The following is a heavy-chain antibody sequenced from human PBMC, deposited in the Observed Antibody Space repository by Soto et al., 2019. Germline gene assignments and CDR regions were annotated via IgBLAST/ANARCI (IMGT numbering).Heavy chain of an antibody. V-gene: IGHV3-30-3*01. Sequence: QVQLVESGGGVVQPGRSLRLSCAASGFTFSSYAMHWVRQAPGKGLEWVAVISYDGSNKYYADSVKGRFTISRDNSKNTLYLQMNSLRAEDTAVYYCAIVTQVVNCSGGSCYTDNWYFDLWGRGTLVTVSS. CDR2: ISYDGSNK. D-gene: IGHD2-15*01. J-gene: IGHJ2*01. CDR3: AIVTQVVNCSGGSCYTDNWYFDL. CDR1: GFTFSSYA.